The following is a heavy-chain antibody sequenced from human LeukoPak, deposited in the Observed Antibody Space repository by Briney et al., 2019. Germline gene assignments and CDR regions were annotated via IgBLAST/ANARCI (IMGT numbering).Heavy chain of an antibody. CDR3: AREAMRRNFDS. CDR1: GFTFNSYV. J-gene: IGHJ4*02. Sequence: GGSLRLSCTASGFTFNSYVMYWVCQAPGKGLEYVSAISSDGGSTYYANSVKGRFTVSRDNSKNTLYLQMGSLRVDDMAVYYCAREAMRRNFDSWGQGTPVTVSS. CDR2: ISSDGGST. V-gene: IGHV3-64*01.